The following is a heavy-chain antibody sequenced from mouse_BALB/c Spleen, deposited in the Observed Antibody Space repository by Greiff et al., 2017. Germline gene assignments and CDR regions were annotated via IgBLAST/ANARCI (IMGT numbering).Heavy chain of an antibody. CDR2: IWAGGST. D-gene: IGHD1-1*02. CDR3: AREGGKKGLVAWFAY. Sequence: HVKLQESGPGLVAPSQSLPITCTVSGFSLTSYGVHWVRQPPGKGLEWLGVIWAGGSTNYNSALMSRLSISKDNSKSQVFLKMNSLQTDDTAMYYCAREGGKKGLVAWFAYWGQGTLVTVSA. J-gene: IGHJ3*01. CDR1: GFSLTSYG. V-gene: IGHV2-9*02.